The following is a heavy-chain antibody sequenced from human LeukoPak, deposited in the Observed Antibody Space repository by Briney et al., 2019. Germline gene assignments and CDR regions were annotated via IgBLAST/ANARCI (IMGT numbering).Heavy chain of an antibody. CDR2: ITGSGSST. D-gene: IGHD3-22*01. CDR1: GFTFSDYA. V-gene: IGHV3-23*01. J-gene: IGHJ4*02. Sequence: GGSLRLSCAASGFTFSDYAMTWVRQAPGKGLEWVSRITGSGSSTFYADSVKGRFTISRDNAKNSLYLQMNSLRAEDTAVYYCARDQYSLAYYYDSGGYYGGIDYWGQGTLVTVSS. CDR3: ARDQYSLAYYYDSGGYYGGIDY.